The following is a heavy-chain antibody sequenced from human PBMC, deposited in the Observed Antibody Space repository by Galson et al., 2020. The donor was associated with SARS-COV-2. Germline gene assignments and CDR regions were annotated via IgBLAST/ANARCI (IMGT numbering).Heavy chain of an antibody. CDR2: ISWNSGSI. D-gene: IGHD6-13*01. CDR3: AKDIAAAGTVY. CDR1: GFTFDDYA. V-gene: IGHV3-9*01. J-gene: IGHJ4*02. Sequence: SLKISCAASGFTFDDYAMHWVRQAPGKGLEWVSGISWNSGSIGYADSVKGRFTISRDNAKNSLYLQMNSLRAEDTALYYCAKDIAAAGTVYWGQGTLLTVSS.